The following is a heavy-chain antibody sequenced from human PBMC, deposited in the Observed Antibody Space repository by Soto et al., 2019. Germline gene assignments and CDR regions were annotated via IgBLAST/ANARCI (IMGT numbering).Heavy chain of an antibody. V-gene: IGHV3-48*01. CDR2: ISSRSYTI. Sequence: EVQLVESGGGLVQPGGSLRLSCAASGFSFSTYSMNWVRQAPGKGLEWVSYISSRSYTIYYIDSVKGRFTISRHNAKSSLSLQMSSLRGEYTAVYYCARGGSSSDNGMDVWGQGTTVTVSS. D-gene: IGHD6-6*01. J-gene: IGHJ6*02. CDR1: GFSFSTYS. CDR3: ARGGSSSDNGMDV.